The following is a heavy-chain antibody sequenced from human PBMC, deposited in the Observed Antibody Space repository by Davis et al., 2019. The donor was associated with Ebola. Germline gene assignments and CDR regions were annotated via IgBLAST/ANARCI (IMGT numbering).Heavy chain of an antibody. Sequence: GESLKISCKGSGDSFTTYWIGWVRQMPGKGLEWMGIIYPGDSDTRYSPSFQGQVTISADKSIGTVYLQWSSLKASDTAMYYCARLHQAMDTDYWGQGTLVTVSS. CDR1: GDSFTTYW. CDR2: IYPGDSDT. V-gene: IGHV5-51*01. D-gene: IGHD5-18*01. J-gene: IGHJ4*02. CDR3: ARLHQAMDTDY.